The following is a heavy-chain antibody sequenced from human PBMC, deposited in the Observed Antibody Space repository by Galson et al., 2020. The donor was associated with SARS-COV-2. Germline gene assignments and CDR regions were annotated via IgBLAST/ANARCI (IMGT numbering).Heavy chain of an antibody. CDR2: ISYDGSNK. CDR3: AKFPRVYYYDSSGYGGDAFDI. D-gene: IGHD3-22*01. J-gene: IGHJ3*02. Sequence: QLGESLKISCAASGFTFSSYGMHWVRQAPGKGLEWVAVISYDGSNKYYADSVKGRFTISRDNSKNTLYLQMNSLRAEDTAVYYCAKFPRVYYYDSSGYGGDAFDIWGQGTMVTVSS. V-gene: IGHV3-30*18. CDR1: GFTFSSYG.